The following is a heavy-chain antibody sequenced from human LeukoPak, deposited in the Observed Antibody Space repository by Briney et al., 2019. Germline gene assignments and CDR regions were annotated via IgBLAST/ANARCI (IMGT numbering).Heavy chain of an antibody. D-gene: IGHD1-20*01. CDR1: ALTFRSYA. J-gene: IGHJ4*02. Sequence: GGSLRLSCAASALTFRSYAMSWVRQAGGKGLEWVSAISGSGGSTYYADSVKGRFTISRDNSKNTLYLQMSSLRAEDTAVYYCAKPKDNSLHCFDYWGQGTLVTVSS. V-gene: IGHV3-23*01. CDR2: ISGSGGST. CDR3: AKPKDNSLHCFDY.